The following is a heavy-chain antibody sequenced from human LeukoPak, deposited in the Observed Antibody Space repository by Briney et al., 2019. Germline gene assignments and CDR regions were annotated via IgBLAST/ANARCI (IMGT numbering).Heavy chain of an antibody. CDR2: IIPILGIA. D-gene: IGHD6-6*01. J-gene: IGHJ4*02. CDR1: GGTFSSYT. Sequence: AASVKVSCKASGGTFSSYTISWVRQAPGQGLEWMGRIIPILGIANYAQKLQGRVTITADKSTSTAYMELSSLRSEDTAVYYCARQGGEDSSSSPTDYWGQGTLVTVSS. CDR3: ARQGGEDSSSSPTDY. V-gene: IGHV1-69*02.